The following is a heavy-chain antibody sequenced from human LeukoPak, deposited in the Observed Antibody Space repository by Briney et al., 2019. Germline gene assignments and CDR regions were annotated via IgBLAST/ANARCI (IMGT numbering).Heavy chain of an antibody. D-gene: IGHD2-15*01. Sequence: GASVKVSCKVSGYTLTELSMHWVRQAPGKGLEWMGGFDPEDGETIYAQKFQGRVTMTEDTSTDTAYVELSSLRSEDTAVYYCATGIRYCSGGSCSYFDYWGQGTLVTASS. CDR3: ATGIRYCSGGSCSYFDY. V-gene: IGHV1-24*01. CDR2: FDPEDGET. CDR1: GYTLTELS. J-gene: IGHJ4*02.